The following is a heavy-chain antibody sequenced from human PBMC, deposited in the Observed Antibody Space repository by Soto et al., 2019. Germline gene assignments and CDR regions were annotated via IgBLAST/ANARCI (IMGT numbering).Heavy chain of an antibody. CDR2: ISGSGGST. D-gene: IGHD6-13*01. V-gene: IGHV3-23*01. CDR3: YSRLLLGIAAAGTEYYYGMDV. CDR1: GFTLSSYA. Sequence: GGSLRLSCAASGFTLSSYAMSWARQAPGKGLEWVSAISGSGGSTYYADSVKGRFTISSDNSKNTLYLQMNSLRAEDTAVYYCYSRLLLGIAAAGTEYYYGMDVWGQGTTVTVSS. J-gene: IGHJ6*02.